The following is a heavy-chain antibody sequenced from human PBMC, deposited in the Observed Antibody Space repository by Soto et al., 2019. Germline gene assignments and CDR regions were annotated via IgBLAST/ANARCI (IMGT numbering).Heavy chain of an antibody. CDR2: ISYDGSNK. CDR1: GFTFSRYG. J-gene: IGHJ6*02. V-gene: IGHV3-30*09. Sequence: QVQLVESGGGVVQPGRSLRLSCAASGFTFSRYGMHWVRQAPGKGLEWVAVISYDGSNKYYADSVKGRFAISRDNSKNTRYVQMNSLRGEDTAVYYCARTRASSDYYFYYGMDVWGQGTTVTVSS. CDR3: ARTRASSDYYFYYGMDV.